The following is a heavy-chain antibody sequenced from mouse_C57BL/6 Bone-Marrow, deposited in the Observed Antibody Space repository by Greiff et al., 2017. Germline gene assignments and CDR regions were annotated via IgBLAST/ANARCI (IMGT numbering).Heavy chain of an antibody. D-gene: IGHD1-1*02. Sequence: QVQLQQPGAELVRPGTSVKLSCKASGYTFTSYWMHWVKQRPGQGLEWIGVIDPSASYTNYNQQFKGKATLTVDTSSSTASMQLSSLTSEDSAVYYWARRWADWGKGTLVTVSA. CDR2: IDPSASYT. CDR1: GYTFTSYW. J-gene: IGHJ3*01. CDR3: ARRWAD. V-gene: IGHV1-59*01.